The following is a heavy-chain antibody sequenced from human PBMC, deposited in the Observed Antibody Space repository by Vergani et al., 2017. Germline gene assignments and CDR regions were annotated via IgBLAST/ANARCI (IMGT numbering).Heavy chain of an antibody. D-gene: IGHD3-16*01. CDR3: ASGKYYSDSTSHFRGRYFDV. Sequence: QVQLQESGPGVVKPSQTLSLTCAVSGGSISSGDHCWTWIRQPPGKGLEWIGSIYNSGNGDSSSSLKSRVTISADTSKNQFSLRLTSVTAADTAVYYCASGKYYSDSTSHFRGRYFDVWGRGTLVTVPS. J-gene: IGHJ2*01. CDR1: GGSISSGDHC. CDR2: IYNSGNG. V-gene: IGHV4-30-2*03.